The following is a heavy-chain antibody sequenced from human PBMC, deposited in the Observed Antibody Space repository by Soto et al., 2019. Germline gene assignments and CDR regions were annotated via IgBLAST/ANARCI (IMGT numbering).Heavy chain of an antibody. CDR2: LYDVDGT. J-gene: IGHJ3*02. D-gene: IGHD1-1*01. V-gene: IGHV3-53*01. CDR1: GLTVSGKKY. CDR3: ATWQKREHAYDI. Sequence: GGSLRLSCTVFGLTVSGKKYLAWVRQAPGKGLEWVSALYDVDGTYYADSVKGRFTTSGDSSKTSVYLQMNSLRPDDTAVYFCATWQKREHAYDIWGHGTAVTVSS.